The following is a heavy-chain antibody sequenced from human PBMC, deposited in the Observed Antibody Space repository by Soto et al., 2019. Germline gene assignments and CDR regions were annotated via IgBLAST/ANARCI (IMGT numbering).Heavy chain of an antibody. CDR3: ARVRILTGSGSHYNGGFYFDY. V-gene: IGHV4-31*03. D-gene: IGHD3-10*01. CDR2: IYYSGST. Sequence: SETLSLTCTVSGGSISSGGYYWSWIRQHPGKGLEWIGYIYYSGSTYYNPSLKSRVTISVDTSKNQFSLKLSSVTAADTAVYYCARVRILTGSGSHYNGGFYFDYWGQGTLVTVSS. J-gene: IGHJ4*02. CDR1: GGSISSGGYY.